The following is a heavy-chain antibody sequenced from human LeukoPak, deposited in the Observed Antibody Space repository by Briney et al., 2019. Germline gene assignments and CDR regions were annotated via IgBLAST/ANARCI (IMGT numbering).Heavy chain of an antibody. CDR2: ISHGGST. CDR1: GGSFSGYY. CDR3: AREGVYYDILAAYYRPYYFDF. J-gene: IGHJ4*02. Sequence: SETLSLTCAVYGGSFSGYYWSWIRQPPGKGLEWIGEISHGGSTNYNPSLKSRLTISVDTSKNQFSLKLSSVTAADTAVYYCAREGVYYDILAAYYRPYYFDFWGQGTLVTVYS. V-gene: IGHV4-34*01. D-gene: IGHD3-9*01.